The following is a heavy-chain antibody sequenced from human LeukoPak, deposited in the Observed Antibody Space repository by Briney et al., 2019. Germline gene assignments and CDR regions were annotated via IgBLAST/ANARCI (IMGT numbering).Heavy chain of an antibody. CDR3: ARSASGSYEYFDY. Sequence: RGFPKNIRKGSGYRFYNFRIGWVRQMPGKGLEWMGIIYPGDSDTRYSPSFQGQVTISADKSISTAYLQWSSLKASDTAMYYRARSASGSYEYFDYWGQGTLGTVSS. V-gene: IGHV5-51*01. CDR1: GYRFYNFR. CDR2: IYPGDSDT. J-gene: IGHJ4*02. D-gene: IGHD1-26*01.